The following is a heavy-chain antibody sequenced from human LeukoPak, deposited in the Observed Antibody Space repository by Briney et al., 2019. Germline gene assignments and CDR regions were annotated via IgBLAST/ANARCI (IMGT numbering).Heavy chain of an antibody. CDR3: ARGDSESYLYGSFEY. CDR1: GFTFSTYA. CDR2: ISYDGSNK. Sequence: GGSLRLSCAASGFTFSTYAMHWVRQAPGKGLEWVAVISYDGSNKYYADSVKGRFTISRDNSKNTLYMQMNSLRADDTAVFYCARGDSESYLYGSFEYWGQGTLVTVSS. V-gene: IGHV3-30-3*01. J-gene: IGHJ4*02. D-gene: IGHD1-26*01.